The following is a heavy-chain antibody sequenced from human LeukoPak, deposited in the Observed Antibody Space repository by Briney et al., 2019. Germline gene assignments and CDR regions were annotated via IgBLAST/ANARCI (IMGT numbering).Heavy chain of an antibody. Sequence: GASVTVSCKASGYTFTDYYMHWVRQAPGQGLEWMGWINPNSGGTNFAKKFQGWVAMTRDTSISTAYLELGSLRSDDTAVYFCARARWQLVPYFDSWGQGTLVTVS. CDR1: GYTFTDYY. CDR2: INPNSGGT. J-gene: IGHJ4*02. D-gene: IGHD6-6*01. CDR3: ARARWQLVPYFDS. V-gene: IGHV1-2*04.